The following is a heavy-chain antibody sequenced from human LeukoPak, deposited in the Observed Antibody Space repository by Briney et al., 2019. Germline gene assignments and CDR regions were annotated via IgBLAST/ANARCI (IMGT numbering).Heavy chain of an antibody. V-gene: IGHV4-34*01. Sequence: PSETLSLTCAVYGGSFCGYYWSWIRQPPGKGLEWIGEINHSGSTNYNPSLKSRVTISVDTSKNQFSLKLSSVTAADTAVYYCARGYCSSTSCYAGLYYYYYGMDVWGKGTTVTVSS. CDR2: INHSGST. D-gene: IGHD2-2*01. CDR1: GGSFCGYY. CDR3: ARGYCSSTSCYAGLYYYYYGMDV. J-gene: IGHJ6*04.